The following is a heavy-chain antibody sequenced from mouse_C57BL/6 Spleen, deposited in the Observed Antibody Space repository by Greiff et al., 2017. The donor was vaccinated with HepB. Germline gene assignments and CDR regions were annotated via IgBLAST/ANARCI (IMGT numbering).Heavy chain of an antibody. J-gene: IGHJ1*03. CDR2: FHPYNDDT. V-gene: IGHV1-47*01. CDR3: ARGNYGSSYWYFDV. CDR1: GYTFTTYP. D-gene: IGHD1-1*01. Sequence: VHLVESGAELVKPGASVKMSCKASGYTFTTYPIEWMKQNHGKSLEWIGNFHPYNDDTKYNEKFKGKATLTVEKSSSTVYLELSRLTSDDSAVYYCARGNYGSSYWYFDVWGTGTTVTVSS.